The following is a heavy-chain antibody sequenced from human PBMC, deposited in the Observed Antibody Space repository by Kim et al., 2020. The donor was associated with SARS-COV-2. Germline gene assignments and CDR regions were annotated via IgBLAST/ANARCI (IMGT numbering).Heavy chain of an antibody. D-gene: IGHD3-16*02. V-gene: IGHV3-23*01. J-gene: IGHJ4*02. CDR1: GFTFSSYA. CDR3: AKGDGDYVWGSYRPFDY. CDR2: ISGSGGST. Sequence: GGSLRLSCAASGFTFSSYAMSWVRQAPGKGLEWVSAISGSGGSTYYADSVKGRFTISRDNSKNTLYLQMNSLRAEDTAVYYCAKGDGDYVWGSYRPFDYWGQGTLVTVSS.